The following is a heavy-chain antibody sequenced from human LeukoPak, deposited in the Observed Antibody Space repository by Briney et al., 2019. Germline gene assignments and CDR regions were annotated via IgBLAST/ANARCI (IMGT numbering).Heavy chain of an antibody. V-gene: IGHV3-7*01. CDR2: TRPDGSET. CDR1: GFIFTNFW. D-gene: IGHD3-22*01. J-gene: IGHJ4*02. CDR3: ARDASGYYDS. Sequence: GGSLRLSRAASGFIFTNFWMSWVRQAPGKGLEWVANTRPDGSETYYVDSVKGRFTVSRDNAKNSLYLQMNTLRVEDTAVYFCARDASGYYDSWGQGTLVTVST.